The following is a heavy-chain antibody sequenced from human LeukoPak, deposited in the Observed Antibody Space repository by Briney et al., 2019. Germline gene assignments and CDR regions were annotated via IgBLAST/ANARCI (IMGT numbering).Heavy chain of an antibody. Sequence: SVKVSCKASGGTFSNYAISWVRQAPGQGLEWMGGIITNFGTTNYAQKYQGRVTITRDTSASTAYMELSSLRSEDTAVYYCARGYYDSSGYLNWFDPWGQGTLVTVSS. CDR2: IITNFGTT. J-gene: IGHJ5*02. CDR3: ARGYYDSSGYLNWFDP. V-gene: IGHV1-69*05. CDR1: GGTFSNYA. D-gene: IGHD3-22*01.